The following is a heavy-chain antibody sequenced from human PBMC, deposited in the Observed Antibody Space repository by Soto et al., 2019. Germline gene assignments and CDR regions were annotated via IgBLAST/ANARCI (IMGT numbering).Heavy chain of an antibody. CDR1: GGSIISGGYY. CDR2: IYYSGST. V-gene: IGHV4-39*01. Sequence: PSETLSLTCTVSGGSIISGGYYWSWIRQHPGKGLEWIGSIYYSGSTYYNPSLKSRVTISVDTSKNQFSLKLSSVTAADTAVYYCARLGDRVAGHQCWGNWGQGTLVTVSS. D-gene: IGHD6-19*01. J-gene: IGHJ4*02. CDR3: ARLGDRVAGHQCWGN.